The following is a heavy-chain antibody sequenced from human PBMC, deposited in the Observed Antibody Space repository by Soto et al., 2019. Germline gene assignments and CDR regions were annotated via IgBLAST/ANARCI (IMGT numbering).Heavy chain of an antibody. D-gene: IGHD2-15*01. CDR1: GGSISSSNW. CDR3: ARDRIDTDIVTVPPSIGWCGP. J-gene: IGHJ5*02. Sequence: QVQLQESGPGLVKPSGTLSLTCAVSGGSISSSNWWSWVRQPPGKGLEWSGVIYHSGNTNYKPSLMGRVTISIDKSKNEFPLILGSATGADTAVYDCARDRIDTDIVTVPPSIGWCGPWGQGTMFTVSS. CDR2: IYHSGNT. V-gene: IGHV4-4*02.